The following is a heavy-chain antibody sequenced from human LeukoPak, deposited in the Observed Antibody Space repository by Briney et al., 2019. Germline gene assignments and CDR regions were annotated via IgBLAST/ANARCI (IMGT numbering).Heavy chain of an antibody. Sequence: PGGSLRLSCAGSGSIFSDYWMTWVRQAPGKGLEWVSYISSSSSTIYYADSVKGRFTISRDNSKNTLYLQMNSLRAEDTAVYYCAREVLELPQGRFDPWGQGTLVTVSS. D-gene: IGHD1-7*01. V-gene: IGHV3-48*01. J-gene: IGHJ5*02. CDR1: GSIFSDYW. CDR3: AREVLELPQGRFDP. CDR2: ISSSSSTI.